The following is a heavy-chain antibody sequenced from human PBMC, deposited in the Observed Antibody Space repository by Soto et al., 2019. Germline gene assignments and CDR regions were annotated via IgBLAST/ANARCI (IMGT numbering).Heavy chain of an antibody. Sequence: DVQLVASGGGLIQPGGSLRLSCAALGLTVRGKKYITWVRQAPGKGLEWVSALYDVDGTYYADSAKGRFTISRDNSNNIIYLQMSSLGPDDTAVYYCASWLEREHAYDIWGLGTMVTVSS. CDR3: ASWLEREHAYDI. CDR2: LYDVDGT. J-gene: IGHJ3*02. V-gene: IGHV3-53*01. CDR1: GLTVRGKKY. D-gene: IGHD1-1*01.